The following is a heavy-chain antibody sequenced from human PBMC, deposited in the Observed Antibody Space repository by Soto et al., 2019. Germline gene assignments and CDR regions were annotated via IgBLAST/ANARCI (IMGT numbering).Heavy chain of an antibody. Sequence: SETLSLTCAVYGGSFSGYYWSWIRQPPGKGLEWIGEINHSGSTNYNPSLKSRVTISVDTSKNQFSLKLSSVTAADTAVYYCARIRRGWYEGYKWFDPWGQGTLVNIS. D-gene: IGHD6-19*01. J-gene: IGHJ5*02. CDR2: INHSGST. CDR1: GGSFSGYY. CDR3: ARIRRGWYEGYKWFDP. V-gene: IGHV4-34*01.